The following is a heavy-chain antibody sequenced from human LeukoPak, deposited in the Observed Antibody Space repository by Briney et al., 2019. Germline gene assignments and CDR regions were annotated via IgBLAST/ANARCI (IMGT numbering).Heavy chain of an antibody. CDR3: ARDPGAVAGF. J-gene: IGHJ4*02. CDR1: GFTFSSYS. CDR2: IGSSSSYI. V-gene: IGHV3-21*01. Sequence: GGSLRLSCAASGFTFSSYSMNWVRQAPGKGLEWVSSIGSSSSYIYYADSVKGRFTISRDNAKNSLYLQMNSLRAEDTAVYYCARDPGAVAGFWGQGTLVTVSS. D-gene: IGHD6-19*01.